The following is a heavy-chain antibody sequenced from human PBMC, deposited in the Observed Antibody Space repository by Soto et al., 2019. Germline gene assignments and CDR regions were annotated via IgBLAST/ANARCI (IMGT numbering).Heavy chain of an antibody. V-gene: IGHV4-34*01. CDR2: INHSGST. CDR3: ARGPDITMVRGLDY. CDR1: GGSFSGYY. Sequence: QVQLQQWGAGLLKPSETLSLTCAVYGGSFSGYYWSWIRQPPGKGLEWIGEINHSGSTNYNPSLKSRVTISVDTSKNQVSLKLSSVTAADTAVYYCARGPDITMVRGLDYWGQGTLVTVSS. J-gene: IGHJ4*02. D-gene: IGHD3-10*01.